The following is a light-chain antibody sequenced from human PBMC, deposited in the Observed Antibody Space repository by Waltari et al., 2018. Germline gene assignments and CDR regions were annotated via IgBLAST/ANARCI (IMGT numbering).Light chain of an antibody. V-gene: IGLV1-44*01. J-gene: IGLJ3*02. CDR1: SSNIGRNT. Sequence: QSVLTQPPSASATPGQRVTISCSRSSSNIGRNTVTWHQQLPGTAPKLFIYSNNQRPSGVPDRFSGSKSSSSDSLSISGPQSKDEAEYDCAAWYDSLHGCVFGGGTTLTVL. CDR2: SNN. CDR3: AAWYDSLHGCV.